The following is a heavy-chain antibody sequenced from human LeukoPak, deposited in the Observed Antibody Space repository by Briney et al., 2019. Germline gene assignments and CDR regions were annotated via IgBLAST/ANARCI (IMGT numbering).Heavy chain of an antibody. D-gene: IGHD1-1*01. V-gene: IGHV3-7*01. Sequence: GGSLRLSCAASGFTFSSYWMSWVRQAPGKGLEWVANIKQDGSEKYYVDSVKGRFTTSRDNAKNSLYLQMNSLRAEDTAVYYCAREAILGAGTTFSAFDIWGQGTMVTVPS. J-gene: IGHJ3*02. CDR2: IKQDGSEK. CDR3: AREAILGAGTTFSAFDI. CDR1: GFTFSSYW.